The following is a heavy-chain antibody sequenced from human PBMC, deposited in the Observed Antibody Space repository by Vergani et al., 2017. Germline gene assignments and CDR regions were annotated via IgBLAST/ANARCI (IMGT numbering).Heavy chain of an antibody. CDR2: IDPSDSYT. CDR3: ARHEGPVGATYYYYGMDV. V-gene: IGHV5-10-1*01. D-gene: IGHD1-26*01. Sequence: EVQLVQSGAEVKKPGESLRISCKGSGYSFTSYWISWVRQMPGKGLEWMGRIDPSDSYTNYSPSFQGHVTISADKSISTAYLQWSSLKASDTAMYYCARHEGPVGATYYYYGMDVWGQGTTVTVSS. CDR1: GYSFTSYW. J-gene: IGHJ6*02.